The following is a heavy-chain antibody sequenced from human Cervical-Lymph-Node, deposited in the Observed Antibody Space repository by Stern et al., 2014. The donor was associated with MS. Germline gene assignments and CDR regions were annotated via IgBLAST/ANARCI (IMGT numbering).Heavy chain of an antibody. V-gene: IGHV1-8*01. CDR2: MNPDNGTT. J-gene: IGHJ4*02. Sequence: QMQLVQSGAEVKKPGASVKVSCKTSGYTFNNFDINWVRQATGQGLEWMGWMNPDNGTTHYVTKFQGRVTLTRDTSRGTAYMELTGLGFEDTAVYYCARGGEFCGGDGHSFDYWGQGSLVTVSS. CDR3: ARGGEFCGGDGHSFDY. CDR1: GYTFNNFD. D-gene: IGHD2-21*02.